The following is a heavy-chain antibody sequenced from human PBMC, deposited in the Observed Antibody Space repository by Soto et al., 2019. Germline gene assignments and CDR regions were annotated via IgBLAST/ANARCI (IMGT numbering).Heavy chain of an antibody. V-gene: IGHV1-2*04. Sequence: ASVKVSCKASGYTSTGYYMHWVRQAPGQGLEWMGWINPNSGGTNYAQKFQGWVTMTRDTSISTAYMELSRLRSDDTAVYYCARGDYCSSTSCYPDYWGQGTLVTVSS. CDR1: GYTSTGYY. D-gene: IGHD2-2*01. CDR2: INPNSGGT. J-gene: IGHJ4*02. CDR3: ARGDYCSSTSCYPDY.